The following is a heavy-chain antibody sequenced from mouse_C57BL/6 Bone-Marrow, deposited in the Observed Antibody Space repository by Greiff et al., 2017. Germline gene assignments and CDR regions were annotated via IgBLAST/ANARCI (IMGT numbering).Heavy chain of an antibody. CDR1: GFTFSSYA. V-gene: IGHV5-4*01. D-gene: IGHD5-5*01. Sequence: EVQVVESGGGLVKPGGSLKLSCAASGFTFSSYAMSWVRQTPEKRLEWVATISDGGSYTYYPDNVKGRFTISRDNAKNNLYLQMSHLKSEDTAMYYCALSYLHYWGQGTSVTVSS. J-gene: IGHJ4*01. CDR3: ALSYLHY. CDR2: ISDGGSYT.